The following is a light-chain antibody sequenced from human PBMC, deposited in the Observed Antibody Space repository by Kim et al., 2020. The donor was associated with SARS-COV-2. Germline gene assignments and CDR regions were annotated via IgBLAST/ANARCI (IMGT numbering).Light chain of an antibody. V-gene: IGLV3-1*01. Sequence: VSPGETASITCSGDNLENKYVCWYQQKPGQSPVLVMYLNIKRPSGIPERFSGSNSGNTATLTISGTQGLDEADYYCQAWDSRNYVFGTGTKVTVL. CDR2: LNI. CDR1: NLENKY. J-gene: IGLJ1*01. CDR3: QAWDSRNYV.